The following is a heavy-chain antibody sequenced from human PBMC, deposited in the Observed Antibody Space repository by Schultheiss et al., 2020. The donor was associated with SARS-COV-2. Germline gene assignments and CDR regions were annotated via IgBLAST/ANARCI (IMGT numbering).Heavy chain of an antibody. Sequence: GGSLRLSCEASGFTFSDYWMTWVRQAPGKGLEWVSYISSSGSTIYYADSVKGRFTISRDNAKNSLYLQMNSLRAEDTAVYYCARDGVVTWTPGYFDYWGQGTLVTVSS. D-gene: IGHD3-16*01. CDR3: ARDGVVTWTPGYFDY. CDR2: ISSSGSTI. J-gene: IGHJ4*02. CDR1: GFTFSDYW. V-gene: IGHV3-48*04.